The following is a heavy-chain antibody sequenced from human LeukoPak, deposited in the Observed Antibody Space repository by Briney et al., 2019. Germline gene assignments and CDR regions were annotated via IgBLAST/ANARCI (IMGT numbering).Heavy chain of an antibody. Sequence: PGGSLRLSCAASGFTVSTNYMSWVRQAPGKGLEWVSVIYTDGNTYYAGSVKGRFTIFRDNSKNTVYLQMNSLRAEDTAVYYCARGEQQPLSDYWGQGTLVTVSS. V-gene: IGHV3-53*01. CDR1: GFTVSTNY. J-gene: IGHJ4*02. CDR3: ARGEQQPLSDY. CDR2: IYTDGNT. D-gene: IGHD6-13*01.